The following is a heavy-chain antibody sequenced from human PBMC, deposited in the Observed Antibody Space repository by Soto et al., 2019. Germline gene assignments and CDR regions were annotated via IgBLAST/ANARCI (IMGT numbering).Heavy chain of an antibody. CDR1: GSRFSNYV. J-gene: IGHJ4*02. CDR2: IIPIFNST. D-gene: IGHD2-2*02. CDR3: AREGRGKKAGYNGLVSLGY. Sequence: QVQLVQSGAEVKTPGSSLKVSCKVSGSRFSNYVISWVRQAPGHGLEWLGRIIPIFNSTKYAQNFQGRVTITAYKSTSTASLELSSLRSDDMAVYYCAREGRGKKAGYNGLVSLGYWGQGTLVTVSS. V-gene: IGHV1-69*06.